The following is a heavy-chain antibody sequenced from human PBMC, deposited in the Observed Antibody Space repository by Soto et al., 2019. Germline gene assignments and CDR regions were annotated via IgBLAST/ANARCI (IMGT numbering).Heavy chain of an antibody. D-gene: IGHD1-26*01. Sequence: EVQLVESGGGLVQPGGSLRLSCAASGFTFSDHYMDWVRQAPGKGLEWVGRTRNKANRYTTEHAASVKGRFTISRDDSKNSLYLQMNSLKTEDTAVYYCTRSGGSYSPIDYWGQGTLVTVSS. CDR2: TRNKANRYTT. CDR3: TRSGGSYSPIDY. V-gene: IGHV3-72*01. J-gene: IGHJ4*02. CDR1: GFTFSDHY.